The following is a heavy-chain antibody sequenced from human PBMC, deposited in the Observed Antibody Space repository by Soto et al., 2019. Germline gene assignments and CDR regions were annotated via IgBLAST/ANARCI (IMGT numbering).Heavy chain of an antibody. D-gene: IGHD3-22*01. CDR3: ARGGYYDSSGYYDACDI. CDR2: INSDGSST. J-gene: IGHJ3*02. V-gene: IGHV3-74*01. CDR1: GFTFSSYW. Sequence: EVQLVESGGGLVQPGGSLRLSCAASGFTFSSYWMHWVRQAPGKGLVWVSRINSDGSSTSYADSVKGRFTISRDNAKNTLYLQMNSLRAEDTAVYYCARGGYYDSSGYYDACDIWGQGTMVTVSS.